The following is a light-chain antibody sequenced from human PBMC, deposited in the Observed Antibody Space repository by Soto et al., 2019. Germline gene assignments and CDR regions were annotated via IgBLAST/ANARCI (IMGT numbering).Light chain of an antibody. J-gene: IGKJ4*01. CDR3: QQSYSTPLT. V-gene: IGKV1-39*01. CDR2: AAS. Sequence: DIQMTQSPSSLSASVGDRVTITCRASQSISTHLNWYQHQPGKAPNLLIYAASAVQSGVPSRFSGSGSGTDFTLTISSLQPEDVATYYCQQSYSTPLTFGGGTKVEI. CDR1: QSISTH.